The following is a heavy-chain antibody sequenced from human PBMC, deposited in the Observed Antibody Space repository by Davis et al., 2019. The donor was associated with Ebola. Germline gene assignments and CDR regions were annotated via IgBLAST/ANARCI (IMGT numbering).Heavy chain of an antibody. V-gene: IGHV3-33*01. CDR2: IRSEATSQ. CDR1: GFTFSRYA. D-gene: IGHD3-22*01. Sequence: GKSLNISCVASGFTFSRYASHWVRQAPGKGLEWVAPIRSEATSQDYGKSLQGRFFISRDDSKNTLYLQMNSLRVDDTAVYFCARDGPNYDVDYWGQGTLVTVSA. CDR3: ARDGPNYDVDY. J-gene: IGHJ4*02.